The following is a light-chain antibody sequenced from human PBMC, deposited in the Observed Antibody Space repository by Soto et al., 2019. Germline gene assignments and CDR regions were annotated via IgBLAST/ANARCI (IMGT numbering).Light chain of an antibody. CDR2: EGT. V-gene: IGLV2-23*01. CDR3: SSYAGRVV. Sequence: QSALTQPASVSGSPGQSITISCNGTSSDVGNYNLVSWYQQHPGKAPKLMIDEGTNRPSGVSNRFSGSKSGNTASLTISGLQAEDEAHYYCSSYAGRVVFGGGTKLTVL. CDR1: SSDVGNYNL. J-gene: IGLJ2*01.